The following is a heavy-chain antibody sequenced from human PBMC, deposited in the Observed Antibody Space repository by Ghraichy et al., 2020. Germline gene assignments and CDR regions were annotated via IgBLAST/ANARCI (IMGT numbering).Heavy chain of an antibody. Sequence: TTYYNPSLKTRVTISVDTSKNQFSLKLNSVTAADTAVYYCSRQWPEAAAGHFDFWGQG. CDR2: TT. J-gene: IGHJ4*02. D-gene: IGHD6-13*01. V-gene: IGHV4-39*01. CDR3: SRQWPEAAAGHFDF.